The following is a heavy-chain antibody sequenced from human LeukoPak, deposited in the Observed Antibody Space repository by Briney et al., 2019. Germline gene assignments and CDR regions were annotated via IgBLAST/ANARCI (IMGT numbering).Heavy chain of an antibody. J-gene: IGHJ4*02. CDR1: GFTFSSYG. CDR2: ISYDGSNK. CDR3: AKEGGSKPYSSGWNLGLDY. V-gene: IGHV3-30*18. Sequence: GGSLRLFCAASGFTFSSYGMHWVRQAPGKGLEWVAVISYDGSNKYYADSVKGRFTISRDNSKNTLYLQMNSLRAEDTAVYYCAKEGGSKPYSSGWNLGLDYWGQGTLVTVSS. D-gene: IGHD6-19*01.